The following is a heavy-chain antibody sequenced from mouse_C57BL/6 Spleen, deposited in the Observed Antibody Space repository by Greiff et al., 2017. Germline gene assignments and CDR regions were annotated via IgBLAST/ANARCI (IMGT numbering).Heavy chain of an antibody. J-gene: IGHJ4*01. CDR2: IWSDGST. Sequence: VKLKQSGPGLVAPSQSLSITCTVSGFSLTSYGVHWVRQPPGKGLEWLVVIWSDGSTTYNSALKSRLSISKDNSKSQVFLKMNSLQTDDTAMYYCARQGQDDYYAMDYWGQGTSVTVSS. CDR1: GFSLTSYG. D-gene: IGHD2-12*01. CDR3: ARQGQDDYYAMDY. V-gene: IGHV2-6-1*01.